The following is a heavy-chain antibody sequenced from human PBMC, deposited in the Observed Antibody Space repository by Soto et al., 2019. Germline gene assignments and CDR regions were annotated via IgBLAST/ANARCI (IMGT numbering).Heavy chain of an antibody. V-gene: IGHV3-30-3*01. Sequence: PGGSLRLSCAASGFTFSSCAMHWVRQAPGKGLEWVAVISYDGSNKYYADSVKGRFTISRDNSKNTLYLQMNSLRAEDTAVYYCARDRPGYYDSSGYPGHYWGQGTLVTVSS. D-gene: IGHD3-22*01. J-gene: IGHJ4*02. CDR1: GFTFSSCA. CDR3: ARDRPGYYDSSGYPGHY. CDR2: ISYDGSNK.